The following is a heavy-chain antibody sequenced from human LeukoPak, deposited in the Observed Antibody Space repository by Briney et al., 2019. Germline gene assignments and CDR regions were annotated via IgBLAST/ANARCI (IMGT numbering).Heavy chain of an antibody. CDR1: GFTFSAHS. CDR3: VKDVYYGSGSYIAYGMDV. J-gene: IGHJ6*02. Sequence: HAGGSLRLSCAASGFTFSAHSMTWVRQAPGKGLEWVSGISASGDATYYADSVKGRFTISRDNSKNTLYLQMSSLRAEDTAVYYCVKDVYYGSGSYIAYGMDVWGQGTTVTVSS. V-gene: IGHV3-23*01. CDR2: ISASGDAT. D-gene: IGHD3-10*01.